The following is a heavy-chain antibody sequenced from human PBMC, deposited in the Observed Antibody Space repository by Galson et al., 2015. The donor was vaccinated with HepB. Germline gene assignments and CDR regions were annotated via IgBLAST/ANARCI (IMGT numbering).Heavy chain of an antibody. Sequence: SVKVSCKASGYTFTSYGISWVRQAPGQGLEWMGWISAYNGNTNYAQKLQGRVTMTTDTSTSTAYMELRSLRSDDTAVYYCARSASDAGSWEKEGPGAFDIWGQGTMVTVSS. CDR3: ARSASDAGSWEKEGPGAFDI. J-gene: IGHJ3*02. V-gene: IGHV1-18*04. CDR1: GYTFTSYG. D-gene: IGHD6-13*01. CDR2: ISAYNGNT.